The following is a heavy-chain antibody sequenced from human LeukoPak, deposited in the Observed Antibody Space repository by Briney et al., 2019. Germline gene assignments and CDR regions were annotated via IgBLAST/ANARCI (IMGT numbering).Heavy chain of an antibody. CDR1: RFSFSTYP. D-gene: IGHD2-2*01. J-gene: IGHJ4*02. V-gene: IGHV3-23*01. Sequence: GGSLRLSCAASRFSFSTYPMGWVRQAPGKGLEWVSAISGSGGSTYYADSVKGRFTISRDNSKNTLYLQMNSLRAEDTALYYCAKEWGGYCSSTSCSSFDYWGQGTLVTVSS. CDR2: ISGSGGST. CDR3: AKEWGGYCSSTSCSSFDY.